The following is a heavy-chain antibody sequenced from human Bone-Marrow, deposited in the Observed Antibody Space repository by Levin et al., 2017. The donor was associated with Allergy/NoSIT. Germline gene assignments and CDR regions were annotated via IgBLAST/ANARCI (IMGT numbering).Heavy chain of an antibody. V-gene: IGHV3-23*01. J-gene: IGHJ4*02. D-gene: IGHD1-1*01. CDR1: GFTFTNYA. CDR3: AKDLHRFVHSSGYFDF. Sequence: GGSLRLSCTASGFTFTNYAMRWVRQAPGKGLEWVSDISSSGGSTYYADSVKGRFTISRDNSKNTLSLQMNSLRAGDTAVYYCAKDLHRFVHSSGYFDFWGQGTLVTVSS. CDR2: ISSSGGST.